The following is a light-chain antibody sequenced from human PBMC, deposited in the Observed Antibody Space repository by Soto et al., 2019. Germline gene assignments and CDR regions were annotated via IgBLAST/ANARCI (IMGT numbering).Light chain of an antibody. V-gene: IGKV3-15*01. CDR3: QHYNNWPWT. Sequence: EIVLTQSPGTLSLSPGERATLSCRASQSVSSSYLAWYQQKPGQAPRLLISGASSRATAIPARFSGSGSGTEFTLTISSLQSEDFAVYFCQHYNNWPWTCGQGTKVDIK. CDR1: QSVSSSY. J-gene: IGKJ1*01. CDR2: GAS.